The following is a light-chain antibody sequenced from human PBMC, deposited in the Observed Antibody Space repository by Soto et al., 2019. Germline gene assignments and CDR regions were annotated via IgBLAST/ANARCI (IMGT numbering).Light chain of an antibody. CDR2: DAS. CDR1: QSISSW. CDR3: QQYNSYSRT. J-gene: IGKJ1*01. V-gene: IGKV1-5*01. Sequence: DIQMTQSPSTLSASVGDRVTITCRASQSISSWLVWYQQKPGKAPKHLIYDASGLESGVPSRFSGSGSGTEFTLTISSLQPDDFATSYCQQYNSYSRTFGQGPKVDIK.